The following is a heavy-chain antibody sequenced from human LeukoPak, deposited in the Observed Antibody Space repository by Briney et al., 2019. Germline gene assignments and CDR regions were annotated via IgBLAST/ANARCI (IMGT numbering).Heavy chain of an antibody. V-gene: IGHV4-59*08. D-gene: IGHD3-22*01. CDR3: ARHGTSRITMNH. Sequence: SETLSLTCTVSGGSISPYYWSWIRQPPGEGLEWMGYIFYSGSTNYNPSLKSRVTISVDTSKNQFSLKLSSVTAADTAVYYCARHGTSRITMNHWGQGTLVTVSS. CDR1: GGSISPYY. J-gene: IGHJ4*02. CDR2: IFYSGST.